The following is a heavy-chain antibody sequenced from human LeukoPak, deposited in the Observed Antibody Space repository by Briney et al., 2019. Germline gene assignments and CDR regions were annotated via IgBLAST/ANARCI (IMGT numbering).Heavy chain of an antibody. J-gene: IGHJ5*02. D-gene: IGHD2-2*01. CDR2: INHSGST. CDR3: ARGAVVVPAARAAGFDP. V-gene: IGHV4-34*01. CDR1: GGSFSGYY. Sequence: SETLSLTCAVYGGSFSGYYWSWIRQPPGKGLEWIGEINHSGSTNYNPYLKSRVPISVDTSKNQFSLKLSSVTAADTAVYYCARGAVVVPAARAAGFDPWGQGTLVTASS.